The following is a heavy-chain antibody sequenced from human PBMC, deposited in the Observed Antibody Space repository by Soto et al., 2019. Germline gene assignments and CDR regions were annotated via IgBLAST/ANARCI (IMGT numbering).Heavy chain of an antibody. Sequence: QVQLVQSGAEVKKPGASVKVSCKASGYTFITYGVSWVRQAPGQGLDWLGGISTYNGNTRYAERLQGRVTMTTDTTTNTAYMELRNLRSDDTAVYYCARGPTDYYDNSANYFLDYWGQGTLDTVSS. CDR2: ISTYNGNT. D-gene: IGHD3-22*01. CDR3: ARGPTDYYDNSANYFLDY. V-gene: IGHV1-18*01. CDR1: GYTFITYG. J-gene: IGHJ4*02.